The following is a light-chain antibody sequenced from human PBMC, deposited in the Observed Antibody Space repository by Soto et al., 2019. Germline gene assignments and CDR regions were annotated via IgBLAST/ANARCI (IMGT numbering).Light chain of an antibody. CDR2: DVS. CDR1: SSDVGGYNY. J-gene: IGLJ1*01. CDR3: SSYTSSSTLDV. V-gene: IGLV2-14*01. Sequence: QSVLTQPASVSGSPGQSITISCTGTSSDVGGYNYVAWYQQHPGKAPKLMIYDVSKRPSGVSNRFSGSKSGNTASLTISGLQAEDEADYYCSSYTSSSTLDVFGTGTKLTVL.